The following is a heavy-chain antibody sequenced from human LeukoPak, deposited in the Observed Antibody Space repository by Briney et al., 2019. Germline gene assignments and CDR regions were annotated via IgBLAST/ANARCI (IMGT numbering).Heavy chain of an antibody. J-gene: IGHJ4*02. CDR1: GGSISSHY. V-gene: IGHV4-59*11. Sequence: PSETLSLTCTVSGGSISSHYWSWIRQPPGKGLEWIGYIYYSGSTNYNPSLKSRVTVSVDTSKNQFSLKLSSVTAADTAVYYCARDNGYSSSIDYWGQGTLVTVSS. CDR3: ARDNGYSSSIDY. D-gene: IGHD6-6*01. CDR2: IYYSGST.